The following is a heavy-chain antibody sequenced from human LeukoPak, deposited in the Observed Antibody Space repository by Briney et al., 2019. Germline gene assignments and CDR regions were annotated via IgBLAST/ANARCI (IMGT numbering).Heavy chain of an antibody. J-gene: IGHJ6*02. Sequence: SETLSLTCTVSGGSISSYYWSWIRQPPGQGLEWIGYIYYSGSTNGNPSLKSRVTISVDTSKNQFSLKLSSVTAADTAVYYCARDLRYYGMDVWGQGTTVTVSS. V-gene: IGHV4-59*01. CDR2: IYYSGST. CDR1: GGSISSYY. CDR3: ARDLRYYGMDV.